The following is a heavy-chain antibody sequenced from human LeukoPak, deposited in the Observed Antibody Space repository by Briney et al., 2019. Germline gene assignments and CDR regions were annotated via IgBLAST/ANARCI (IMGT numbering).Heavy chain of an antibody. Sequence: GGSLRLSCAASGFTFSSYWMSWVRQAPGKGLEWVANIKQDGSEKYYVDSVKGRFTISRDNAKNSLYLQMNSLRAEDTAVYYCARSPVAVAVPYYYYMDVWGKGTTVTVSS. J-gene: IGHJ6*03. V-gene: IGHV3-7*01. CDR3: ARSPVAVAVPYYYYMDV. D-gene: IGHD6-19*01. CDR2: IKQDGSEK. CDR1: GFTFSSYW.